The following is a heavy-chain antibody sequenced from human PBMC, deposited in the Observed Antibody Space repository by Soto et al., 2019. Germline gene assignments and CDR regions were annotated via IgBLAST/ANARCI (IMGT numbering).Heavy chain of an antibody. J-gene: IGHJ4*02. V-gene: IGHV5-10-1*01. D-gene: IGHD1-26*01. CDR1: GHSFTDYW. Sequence: GESLKISCKGSGHSFTDYWITWVRQMPGKGLEWMGRIDPTDSYTNYSPSLQGHVTISADRSITTAYLQWSGLKASDTAMYYCARHGRLVGATVDYWGQGTLVTVSS. CDR3: ARHGRLVGATVDY. CDR2: IDPTDSYT.